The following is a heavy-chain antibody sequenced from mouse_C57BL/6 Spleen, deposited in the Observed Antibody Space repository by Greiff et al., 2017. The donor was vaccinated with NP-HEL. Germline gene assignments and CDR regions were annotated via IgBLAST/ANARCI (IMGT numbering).Heavy chain of an antibody. CDR3: ARSHYYGSSYFDD. CDR2: INPNNGGT. Sequence: VQLQQSGPELVKPGASVKIPCKASGYTFTDYNMDWVKQSHGKSLEWIGDINPNNGGTIYNQKFKGKATLTVDKSSSTAYMELRSLTSEDTAVYYCARSHYYGSSYFDDWGQGTTLTVSS. CDR1: GYTFTDYN. D-gene: IGHD1-1*01. J-gene: IGHJ2*01. V-gene: IGHV1-18*01.